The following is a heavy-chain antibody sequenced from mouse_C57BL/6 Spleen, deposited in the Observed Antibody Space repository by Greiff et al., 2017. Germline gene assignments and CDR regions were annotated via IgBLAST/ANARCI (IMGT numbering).Heavy chain of an antibody. Sequence: VKLQESGPELVKPGASVKISCKASGYAFSSSWMNWVKQRPGKGLEWIGRIYPGDGDTNYNGKFKGKATLTADKSSSTAYMQLSSLTSADSAVYFCARIRYYGSSYEGFDYWGQGTTLTVSS. CDR1: GYAFSSSW. CDR3: ARIRYYGSSYEGFDY. J-gene: IGHJ2*01. CDR2: IYPGDGDT. D-gene: IGHD1-1*01. V-gene: IGHV1-82*01.